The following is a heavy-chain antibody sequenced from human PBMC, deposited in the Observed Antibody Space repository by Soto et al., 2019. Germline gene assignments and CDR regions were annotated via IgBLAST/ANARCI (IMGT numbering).Heavy chain of an antibody. J-gene: IGHJ3*02. CDR3: ARAPPHYDYIGGSLSDDAFDI. D-gene: IGHD3-16*01. CDR2: ISAYNGNT. CDR1: GYTFTSYG. V-gene: IGHV1-18*01. Sequence: ASVKVSCKASGYTFTSYGISWVRQAPGQGLEWMGWISAYNGNTNYAQKLQGRVTMTTDTSTSTAYMELRSLRSDDTAVYYCARAPPHYDYIGGSLSDDAFDIWGQGTMVTVSS.